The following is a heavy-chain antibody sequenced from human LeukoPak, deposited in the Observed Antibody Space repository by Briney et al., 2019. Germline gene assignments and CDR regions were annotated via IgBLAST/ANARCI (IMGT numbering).Heavy chain of an antibody. D-gene: IGHD1-26*01. J-gene: IGHJ6*03. CDR2: IKQDGSET. CDR1: GFSFVNHW. Sequence: GGSLRLSCAASGFSFVNHWMSWVRQAPGKGLEWLANIKQDGSETYYLDSVKGRFTVSRDNAKNSLYLQMNSLRAEDTAVYYCAKGASGSYYSDYYYYYMDVWGKGTTVTVSS. CDR3: AKGASGSYYSDYYYYYMDV. V-gene: IGHV3-7*03.